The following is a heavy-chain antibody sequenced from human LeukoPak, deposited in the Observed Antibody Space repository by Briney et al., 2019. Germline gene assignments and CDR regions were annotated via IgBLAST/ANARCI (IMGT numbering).Heavy chain of an antibody. CDR3: TRTSKPTSDITMVRGETKEAFDI. CDR2: IRSKANSYAT. J-gene: IGHJ3*02. D-gene: IGHD3-10*01. Sequence: PGGSLRLSGAASGFTFSGSAMHWVRQASGKGLEWVGRIRSKANSYATAYAASVKGRFTISRDDSKNTAYLQMNSLKTEDTAVYYCTRTSKPTSDITMVRGETKEAFDIWGQGTMVTVSS. CDR1: GFTFSGSA. V-gene: IGHV3-73*01.